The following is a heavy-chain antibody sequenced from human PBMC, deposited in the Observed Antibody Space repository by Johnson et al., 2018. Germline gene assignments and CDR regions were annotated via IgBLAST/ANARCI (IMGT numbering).Heavy chain of an antibody. V-gene: IGHV1-46*01. CDR3: GPSRTHPYYFDY. CDR2: INPSGGST. Sequence: QVQLVQSGAEVKKPGASVKVSCKASGDTFTSSYMHWVRQAPGQGLEWMGIINPSGGSTTHAQNFQGRVTMTRDTSTSTVYMELSRLGSEDTAVYYCGPSRTHPYYFDYWGQGTLVTVSS. CDR1: GDTFTSSY. D-gene: IGHD1-14*01. J-gene: IGHJ4*02.